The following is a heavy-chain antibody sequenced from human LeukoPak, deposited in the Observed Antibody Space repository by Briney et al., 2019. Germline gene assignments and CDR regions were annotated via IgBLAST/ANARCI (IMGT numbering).Heavy chain of an antibody. CDR1: GFTFSSYT. V-gene: IGHV3-21*01. CDR2: ISSNI. CDR3: ARCGGGNPRWFDP. Sequence: GGSLRLSCAASGFTFSSYTMSWVRQAPGKGLEWVSSISSNIYSADSVKGRFTISRDNAKNSLYLQMNNLRAEDTAVYYCARCGGGNPRWFDPWGQGTLVTVSS. D-gene: IGHD4-23*01. J-gene: IGHJ5*02.